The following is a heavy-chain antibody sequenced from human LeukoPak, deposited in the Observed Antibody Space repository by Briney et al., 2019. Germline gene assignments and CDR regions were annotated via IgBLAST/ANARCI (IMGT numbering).Heavy chain of an antibody. J-gene: IGHJ4*02. CDR1: GGSISSGDYY. Sequence: SETLSLTCTVSGGSISSGDYYWSWIRQPPGKGLEWIGYIYYSGSTYYNPSLKSQVTISVDRSKNQFSLKLSSVTAADTAVYYCARVANCSGGSCYDYWGQGTLVTVSS. CDR2: IYYSGST. CDR3: ARVANCSGGSCYDY. D-gene: IGHD2-15*01. V-gene: IGHV4-30-4*01.